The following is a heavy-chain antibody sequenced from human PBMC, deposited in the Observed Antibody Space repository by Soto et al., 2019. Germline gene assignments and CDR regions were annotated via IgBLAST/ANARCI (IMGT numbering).Heavy chain of an antibody. Sequence: AGGPLRLSCAASGLAFTNHCIHWVRPAPGKGLVWVSRISGDGGVASYADSVQGRFTISRDNSKNTLYLQMNSLRAEDTAVYYCAKAPYGEAYFSVDWGQGTLVTVSS. V-gene: IGHV3-74*01. CDR1: GLAFTNHC. D-gene: IGHD4-17*01. CDR2: ISGDGGVA. J-gene: IGHJ4*02. CDR3: AKAPYGEAYFSVD.